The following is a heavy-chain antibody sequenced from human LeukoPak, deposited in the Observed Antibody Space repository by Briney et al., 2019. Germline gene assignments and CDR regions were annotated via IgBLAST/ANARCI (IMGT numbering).Heavy chain of an antibody. D-gene: IGHD1-26*01. V-gene: IGHV5-51*01. CDR2: IYPGDSDT. Sequence: GESLKISCKGSGYSFTSCWIGWVRQMPGKGLEWMGIIYPGDSDTRYSPSFQGQVTISADKSISTAYLQWSSLKASDTAMYYCARRGSGSYESGFYYYYGMDVWGQGTTVTVSS. CDR1: GYSFTSCW. J-gene: IGHJ6*02. CDR3: ARRGSGSYESGFYYYYGMDV.